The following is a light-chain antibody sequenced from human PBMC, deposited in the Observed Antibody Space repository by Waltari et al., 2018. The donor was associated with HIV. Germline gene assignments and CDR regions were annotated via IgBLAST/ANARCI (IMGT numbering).Light chain of an antibody. Sequence: SSELTQDPAVSVALGQTVRITCQGDSLRSYYASWYQQKPGQAPVLVIDGKNNRPSGIPDRFSGSSSGNTASLIITGAQAEDEADYYCNSRDSSANQLVFGGGTKLTVL. CDR3: NSRDSSANQLV. V-gene: IGLV3-19*01. CDR1: SLRSYY. J-gene: IGLJ2*01. CDR2: GKN.